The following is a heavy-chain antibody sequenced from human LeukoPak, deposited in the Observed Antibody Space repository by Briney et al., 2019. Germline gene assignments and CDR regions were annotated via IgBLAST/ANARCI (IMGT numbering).Heavy chain of an antibody. Sequence: GWSLRLSCAASGFTFSSYGMHWVRQAAGKGLEWVAVISYDGNNKYYANSVMGRYTISRDNSENTLYLQMSSLRTEDTAVYYCARDRQISMIVAVKRDAFDIWGQGTMVTVSS. J-gene: IGHJ3*02. CDR1: GFTFSSYG. CDR3: ARDRQISMIVAVKRDAFDI. CDR2: ISYDGNNK. D-gene: IGHD3-22*01. V-gene: IGHV3-30*03.